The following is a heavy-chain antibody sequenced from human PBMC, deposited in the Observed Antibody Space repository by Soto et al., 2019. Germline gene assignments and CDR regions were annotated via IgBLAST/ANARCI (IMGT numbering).Heavy chain of an antibody. J-gene: IGHJ4*02. Sequence: EVQLVESGGGLVQPGGSLKLSCAASGFTSSGSSVHWVRQASGKGLEWVGRIRNKVHSYATAYAASVRGRFTISRDDSKNTTFLQMKSLNTEDTAVYYCISHSPEDMKRTWGQGTLVTVSS. D-gene: IGHD2-15*01. CDR1: GFTSSGSS. CDR2: IRNKVHSYAT. CDR3: ISHSPEDMKRT. V-gene: IGHV3-73*02.